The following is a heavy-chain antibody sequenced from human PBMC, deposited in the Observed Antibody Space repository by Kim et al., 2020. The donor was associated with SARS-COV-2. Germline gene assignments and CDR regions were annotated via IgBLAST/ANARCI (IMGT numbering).Heavy chain of an antibody. J-gene: IGHJ4*02. CDR1: GGSFSGYY. CDR2: INHSGST. V-gene: IGHV4-34*01. Sequence: SETLSLTCAVYGGSFSGYYWSWIRQPPGKGLEWIGEINHSGSTNYNPSLKSRVTISVDTSKNQFSLKLSSVTAADTAVYYCARGVRTYYYDSSGYYYDHWGQGTLVTVSS. CDR3: ARGVRTYYYDSSGYYYDH. D-gene: IGHD3-22*01.